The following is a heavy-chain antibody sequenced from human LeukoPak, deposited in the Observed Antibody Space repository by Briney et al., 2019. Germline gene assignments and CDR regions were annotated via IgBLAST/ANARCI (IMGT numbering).Heavy chain of an antibody. J-gene: IGHJ4*02. CDR3: ARGSGFGELLLGY. CDR2: ISSSGNNI. V-gene: IGHV3-48*03. D-gene: IGHD3-10*01. Sequence: GGSLRLSCAASGFTFSSYEMKWVRQAPGKGWEGGSYISSSGNNIYYADSVKGRFTISRDNAKNSLYLQMNSLRAEDTAVYYCARGSGFGELLLGYWGQGTLVTVSS. CDR1: GFTFSSYE.